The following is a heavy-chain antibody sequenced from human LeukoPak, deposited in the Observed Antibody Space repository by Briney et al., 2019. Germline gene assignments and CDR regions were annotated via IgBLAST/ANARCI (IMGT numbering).Heavy chain of an antibody. D-gene: IGHD1-26*01. CDR3: AKRALWELLDAFDI. Sequence: GGSLRLSCAASGFTFSSYGMHWVRQAPGKGLEWVAVISYDGSNKYYADSVKGRFTISRDNSKNTLYLQMNSLRAEDTAVYYCAKRALWELLDAFDIWGQGTMVTVSS. J-gene: IGHJ3*02. CDR2: ISYDGSNK. CDR1: GFTFSSYG. V-gene: IGHV3-30*18.